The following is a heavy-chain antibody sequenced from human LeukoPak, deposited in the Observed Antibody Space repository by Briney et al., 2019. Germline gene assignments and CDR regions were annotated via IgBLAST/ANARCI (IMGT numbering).Heavy chain of an antibody. Sequence: GGSLRLSCAASGFTFSSYSMNWVRQAPGKGLEWVSSISSSSSYIYYADSVKGRFTISRDNAKNSLYLQMNSLRAEDTAMYYCARRYSGSYGAFDIWGQGTMVTVSS. J-gene: IGHJ3*02. CDR2: ISSSSSYI. D-gene: IGHD1-26*01. V-gene: IGHV3-21*01. CDR3: ARRYSGSYGAFDI. CDR1: GFTFSSYS.